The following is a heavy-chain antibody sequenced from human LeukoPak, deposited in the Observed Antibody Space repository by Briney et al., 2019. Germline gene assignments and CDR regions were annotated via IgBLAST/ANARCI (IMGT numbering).Heavy chain of an antibody. CDR1: GYTFTSYG. CDR2: ISAYNGNT. V-gene: IGHV1-18*01. Sequence: GASVKVSCKASGYTFTSYGITWVRQAPGQGLEWMGWISAYNGNTNYAQKLQGRVTMTTDTSTSTAYMELRSLRSDDTAVYYCATIYCNGAHCYLDAFDIWGQGTMVTVSS. CDR3: ATIYCNGAHCYLDAFDI. D-gene: IGHD2-21*02. J-gene: IGHJ3*02.